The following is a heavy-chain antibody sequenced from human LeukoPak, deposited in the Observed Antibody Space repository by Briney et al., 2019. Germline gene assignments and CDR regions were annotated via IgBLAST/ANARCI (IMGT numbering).Heavy chain of an antibody. CDR3: AREEMATIVNFDY. D-gene: IGHD5-24*01. CDR2: ISSSSSTI. J-gene: IGHJ4*02. Sequence: PGGSLRLSCAASGFTFSSYSMNWVRQAPGKGLEWVSYISSSSSTIYYADSVKGRFTISRDNAKNSPYLQMNSLRAEDTAVYYCAREEMATIVNFDYWGQGTLVTVSS. CDR1: GFTFSSYS. V-gene: IGHV3-48*04.